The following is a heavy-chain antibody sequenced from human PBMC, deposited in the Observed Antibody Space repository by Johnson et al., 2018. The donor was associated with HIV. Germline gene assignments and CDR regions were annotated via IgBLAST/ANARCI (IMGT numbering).Heavy chain of an antibody. J-gene: IGHJ3*01. CDR2: INWNGGST. D-gene: IGHD2-8*01. CDR3: ATRGFYCTDGICHGVFDF. V-gene: IGHV3-20*04. CDR1: GFTFEDHD. Sequence: VQLVESGGGVVRPGGSLKLSCAASGFTFEDHDMSWVRQIPGKGLEWVSGINWNGGSTGYVYSVKGRFSISRHNAKKSLYLQMNSLRAEDTALYYCATRGFYCTDGICHGVFDFWGQGTVVSVSS.